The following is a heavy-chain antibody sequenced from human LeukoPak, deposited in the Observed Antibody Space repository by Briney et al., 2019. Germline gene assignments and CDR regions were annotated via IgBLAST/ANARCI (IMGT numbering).Heavy chain of an antibody. V-gene: IGHV4-34*01. Sequence: SETLSLTCAVYGGSFSGYYWSWIRQPPGKGLECIGEINHSGSTNYNPSLKSRVTISVDTSKNQFSLKLSSVTAADTAVYYCARGGLGVVIYWGQGTLVTVSS. D-gene: IGHD3-3*01. J-gene: IGHJ4*02. CDR3: ARGGLGVVIY. CDR1: GGSFSGYY. CDR2: INHSGST.